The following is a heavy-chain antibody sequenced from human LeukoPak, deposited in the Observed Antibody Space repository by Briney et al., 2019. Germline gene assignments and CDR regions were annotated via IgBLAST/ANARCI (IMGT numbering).Heavy chain of an antibody. CDR2: IRYDGSNT. Sequence: GGSLRLSCAASGLTFSRNCMHWVRQAPGKGLEWVAFIRYDGSNTHYADSVEGRFTISRDNSKNTLYLQMNSLRAEDTAVYYCARAGDGYNEATGAFDIWGQGTMVTVSS. D-gene: IGHD5-24*01. V-gene: IGHV3-30*02. CDR1: GLTFSRNC. CDR3: ARAGDGYNEATGAFDI. J-gene: IGHJ3*02.